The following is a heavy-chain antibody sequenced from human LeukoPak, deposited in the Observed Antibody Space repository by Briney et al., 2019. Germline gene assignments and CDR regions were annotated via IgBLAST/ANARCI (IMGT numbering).Heavy chain of an antibody. CDR1: GGSISSTSYY. J-gene: IGHJ5*02. V-gene: IGHV4-39*01. Sequence: SETLSLTCTVSGGSISSTSYYWGWIRQPPGKGLDWIGSIYYSGSTYYNPSLKSRVTISVDTSKNQFSLELNSVTAADTAVYYCARQRGFYGSGTYYLNWFNPWGQGTLVTVSS. CDR3: ARQRGFYGSGTYYLNWFNP. D-gene: IGHD3-10*01. CDR2: IYYSGST.